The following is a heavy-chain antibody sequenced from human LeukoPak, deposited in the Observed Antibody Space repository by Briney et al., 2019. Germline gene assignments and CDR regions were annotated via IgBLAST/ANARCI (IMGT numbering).Heavy chain of an antibody. J-gene: IGHJ3*02. D-gene: IGHD2-21*02. V-gene: IGHV6-1*01. CDR2: TFYRSKWYN. CDR3: ARYVTGAFDI. CDR1: GDSVSSNSAT. Sequence: SQTLSLTCAISGDSVSSNSATWNWIRQSPWRDLEWLGRTFYRSKWYNEYAVSVKSRIIVNPDTSTNHFSLQLNSVTPEDTAVYYCARYVTGAFDIWGLGTIVTVSS.